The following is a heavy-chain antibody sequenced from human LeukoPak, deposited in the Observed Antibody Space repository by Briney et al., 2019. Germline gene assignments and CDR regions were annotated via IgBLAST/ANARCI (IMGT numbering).Heavy chain of an antibody. J-gene: IGHJ4*02. Sequence: PSETLSLTCTVSGGSISSYYWSWIRQPPGKGLEWVGYIYYSGSTNYNPSLKSRVTISVDTSKNQFSLKQSSVTAADTAVYYCARASNYVDGPKFDYWGQGTLVTVSS. V-gene: IGHV4-59*01. CDR1: GGSISSYY. D-gene: IGHD4-17*01. CDR3: ARASNYVDGPKFDY. CDR2: IYYSGST.